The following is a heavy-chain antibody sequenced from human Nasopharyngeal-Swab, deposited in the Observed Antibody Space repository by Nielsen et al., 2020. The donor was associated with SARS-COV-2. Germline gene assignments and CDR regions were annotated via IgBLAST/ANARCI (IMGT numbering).Heavy chain of an antibody. CDR1: GFTFDHYA. V-gene: IGHV3-9*01. Sequence: SLKISCTASGFTFDHYAMNWVRQAPGKGLEWVSGINWNSGSPGYADSVKGRFTISRDNAKNTLYLQMNSLRPEDTALYYCAKDMGNYYGSTRMDVWGRGTTVTVSS. CDR3: AKDMGNYYGSTRMDV. D-gene: IGHD3-10*01. CDR2: INWNSGSP. J-gene: IGHJ6*02.